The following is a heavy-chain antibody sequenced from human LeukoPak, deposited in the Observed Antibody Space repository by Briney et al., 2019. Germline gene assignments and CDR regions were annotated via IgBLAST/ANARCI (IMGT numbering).Heavy chain of an antibody. CDR1: GYTLTELS. D-gene: IGHD3-22*01. CDR3: ATTPYYYDSSGSGYY. V-gene: IGHV1-24*01. Sequence: GASVKVSCKVSGYTLTELSMHWVRQAPGKGREWMGGFDPEDGETIYAQKFQGRVTMTEDTSTDTAYMELSSLRSEDTAVYYCATTPYYYDSSGSGYYWGQGTLVTVSS. J-gene: IGHJ4*02. CDR2: FDPEDGET.